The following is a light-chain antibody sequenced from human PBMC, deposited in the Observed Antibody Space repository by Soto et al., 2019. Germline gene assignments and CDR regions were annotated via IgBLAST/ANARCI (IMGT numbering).Light chain of an antibody. CDR1: RSVSGKY. V-gene: IGKV3-20*01. Sequence: IMSTQFPGTLPLNPRERATLSWGASRSVSGKYLAWYQQKPGQAPRLVIYGASSRATGIPDRFSGSGSGTDCTITISRLHQENFAVYCCQRYGTSTRTFGQGTMVDIK. J-gene: IGKJ1*01. CDR2: GAS. CDR3: QRYGTSTRT.